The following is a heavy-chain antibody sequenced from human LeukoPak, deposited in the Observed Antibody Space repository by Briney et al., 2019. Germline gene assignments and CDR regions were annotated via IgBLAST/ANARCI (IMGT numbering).Heavy chain of an antibody. V-gene: IGHV3-21*01. CDR2: ISSSSSCI. Sequence: PGGSLRLSCAASGFTFSSYSMNWVRQAPGKGLEWVSSISSSSSCIYYADSVKGRFTISRDNAKNSLYLQMNSLRAEDTAVYYCAKSSGSSSGGGADFDYWGQGTLVTVSS. CDR1: GFTFSSYS. CDR3: AKSSGSSSGGGADFDY. D-gene: IGHD6-6*01. J-gene: IGHJ4*02.